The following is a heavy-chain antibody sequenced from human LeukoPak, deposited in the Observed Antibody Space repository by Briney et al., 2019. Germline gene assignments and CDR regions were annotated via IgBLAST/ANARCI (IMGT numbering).Heavy chain of an antibody. D-gene: IGHD6-25*01. J-gene: IGHJ6*04. V-gene: IGHV3-48*03. CDR2: ISSSGSTI. CDR3: ARDGTPIHSSGWVYMDV. CDR1: GFTFSSYE. Sequence: GGSLRLSCAASGFTFSSYEMNWVRQAPGKGLEWVSYISSSGSTIYYADSVKGRFTISRDNAKNSPYLQMNSLRAEDTAVYYCARDGTPIHSSGWVYMDVWGKGTTVTISS.